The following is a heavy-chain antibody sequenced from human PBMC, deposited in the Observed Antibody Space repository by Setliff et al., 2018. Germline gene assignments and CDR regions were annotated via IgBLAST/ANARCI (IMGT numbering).Heavy chain of an antibody. V-gene: IGHV4-39*01. CDR3: VRMSGFLYMDV. CDR1: GGSLSGSSDY. Sequence: SETLSLTCSVSGGSLSGSSDYWGWIRQPPGKGLEWIGSVHYSGTTYYNPSLKSRLTISVDTAQNQFSLRLTFVTAADTAVYYCVRMSGFLYMDVWGKGTTVTVSS. CDR2: VHYSGTT. D-gene: IGHD3-3*01. J-gene: IGHJ6*03.